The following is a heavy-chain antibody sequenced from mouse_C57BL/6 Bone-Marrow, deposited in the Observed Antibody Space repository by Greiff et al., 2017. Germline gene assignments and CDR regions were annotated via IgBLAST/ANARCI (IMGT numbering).Heavy chain of an antibody. V-gene: IGHV1-81*01. CDR3: ARSGIYYGSRDYYAMDY. CDR1: GYTFTSYG. Sequence: VQLQQSGAELARPGASVKLSCKASGYTFTSYGISWVKQRTGQGLEWIGEIYPRSGNTYYNEKFKGKATLTADKSSSTAYMELRSLTSEDSAVYFCARSGIYYGSRDYYAMDYWGQGTSVTVSS. J-gene: IGHJ4*01. D-gene: IGHD1-1*01. CDR2: IYPRSGNT.